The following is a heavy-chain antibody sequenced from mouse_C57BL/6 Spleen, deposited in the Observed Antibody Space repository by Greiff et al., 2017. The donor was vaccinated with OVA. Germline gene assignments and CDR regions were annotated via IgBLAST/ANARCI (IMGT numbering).Heavy chain of an antibody. CDR3: ARNYYGSSGYFDY. CDR1: GFSLTSYA. Sequence: QVQLKESGPGLVAPSQSLSITCTVSGFSLTSYAISWVRQPPGTGLEWLGVIWTGGGTNYNSALKSRLSISKDNSKSQVFLKMSSLQTDDTARYYCARNYYGSSGYFDYWGQGTTLTVSS. CDR2: IWTGGGT. V-gene: IGHV2-9-1*01. D-gene: IGHD1-1*01. J-gene: IGHJ2*01.